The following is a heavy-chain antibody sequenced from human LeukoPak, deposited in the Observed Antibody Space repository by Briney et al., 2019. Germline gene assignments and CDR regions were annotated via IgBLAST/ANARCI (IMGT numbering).Heavy chain of an antibody. Sequence: SETLSLTCTVSGGSISNSNYYWGWIRQPPGKGLEWIGSIYYSGSTYYNPSLKSRVTISVDTSKNQFSLKLSSVTAADTAVYYCASCGYCSSTSCDGASCRYFDYWGQGTLVTVSS. CDR2: IYYSGST. CDR1: GGSISNSNYY. J-gene: IGHJ4*02. V-gene: IGHV4-39*07. CDR3: ASCGYCSSTSCDGASCRYFDY. D-gene: IGHD2-2*01.